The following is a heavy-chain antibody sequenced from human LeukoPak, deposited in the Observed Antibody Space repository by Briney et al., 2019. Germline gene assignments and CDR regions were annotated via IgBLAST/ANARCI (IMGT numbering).Heavy chain of an antibody. CDR1: GGSISSSNW. V-gene: IGHV4-4*02. D-gene: IGHD3-22*01. J-gene: IGHJ3*02. CDR2: IYHSGST. CDR3: ASVLRYDSGGNAFDI. Sequence: SETLSLTCAVSGGSISSSNWWSWVRQPPGKGLEWIGEIYHSGSTNYNPSLKSRVTISVDKSKNQFSLKLSSVTAADTAVYYCASVLRYDSGGNAFDIWGQGTMVTVSS.